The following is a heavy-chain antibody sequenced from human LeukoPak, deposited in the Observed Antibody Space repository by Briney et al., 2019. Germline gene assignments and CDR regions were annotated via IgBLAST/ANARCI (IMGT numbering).Heavy chain of an antibody. D-gene: IGHD3-10*01. CDR1: GGSIRTTSYY. CDR2: VYFSGST. CDR3: ARGGSYWDI. J-gene: IGHJ4*02. Sequence: SETLSLTCTVSGGSIRTTSYYWGWIRQSPGRGLEWIGSVYFSGSTYYNPSLKSRVSISVDTSKNQFSLKLSSVTAADTAVYYCARGGSYWDIWGQGTLDTVSS. V-gene: IGHV4-39*07.